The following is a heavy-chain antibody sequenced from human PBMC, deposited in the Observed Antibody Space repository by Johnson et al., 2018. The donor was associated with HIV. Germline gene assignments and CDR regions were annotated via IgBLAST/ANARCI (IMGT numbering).Heavy chain of an antibody. V-gene: IGHV3-53*01. D-gene: IGHD5-24*01. J-gene: IGHJ3*02. CDR1: GFTVSGNY. Sequence: VQLVESGGGLIQPGGSLRLSCAASGFTVSGNYMNWVRQAPGKGLEWVSIISSGGSTYYADSVNGRFTISRDNSKNTLYLQMNSLRAEDTAVYYGARACRDGYTCDAFDIWGQGTMVTVSS. CDR2: ISSGGST. CDR3: ARACRDGYTCDAFDI.